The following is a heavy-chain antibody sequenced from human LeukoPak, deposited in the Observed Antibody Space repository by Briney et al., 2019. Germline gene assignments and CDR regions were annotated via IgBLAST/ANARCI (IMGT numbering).Heavy chain of an antibody. Sequence: SETLSLTCTVSNYSISTDYYWGWVRQPPGKGLEWIGTMYHSGSTYYNPSLKSRVTISVDTSKNQFSLKLSSVTAADTAVYYCARYDVWGSYRAFDYWGQGTLVTVSS. CDR1: NYSISTDYY. J-gene: IGHJ4*02. V-gene: IGHV4-38-2*02. CDR2: MYHSGST. D-gene: IGHD3-16*02. CDR3: ARYDVWGSYRAFDY.